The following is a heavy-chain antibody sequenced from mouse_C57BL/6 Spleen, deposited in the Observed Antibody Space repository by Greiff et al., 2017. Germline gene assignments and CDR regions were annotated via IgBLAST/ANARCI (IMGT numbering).Heavy chain of an antibody. J-gene: IGHJ3*01. Sequence: EVMLVESGGGLVKPGGSLKLSCAASGFTFSSYAMSWVRQTPEKRLEWVATISDGGSYTYYPDNVKGRFTISRDNAKNNLYLQMSHLKSEDTAMYYCAREGELGRGPWFAYWGQGTLVTVSA. CDR3: AREGELGRGPWFAY. V-gene: IGHV5-4*01. CDR1: GFTFSSYA. CDR2: ISDGGSYT. D-gene: IGHD4-1*01.